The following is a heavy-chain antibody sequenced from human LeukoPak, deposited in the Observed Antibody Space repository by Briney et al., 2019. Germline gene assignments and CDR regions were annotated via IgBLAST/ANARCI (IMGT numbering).Heavy chain of an antibody. CDR1: GGSISSYY. CDR3: ARGAAGYSYG. Sequence: SAALSLTCTVSGGSISSYYWSWIRQPPGKGLEWIGHIYYSGSTNYNPSLKSRLTISIDTSKNQFSLRLSSVTAADTAVYYCARGAAGYSYGWGQGTLVTVSS. CDR2: IYYSGST. D-gene: IGHD5-18*01. V-gene: IGHV4-59*01. J-gene: IGHJ4*02.